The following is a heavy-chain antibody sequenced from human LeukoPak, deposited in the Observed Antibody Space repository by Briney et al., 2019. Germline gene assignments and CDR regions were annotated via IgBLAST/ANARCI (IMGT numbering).Heavy chain of an antibody. CDR3: ATRGLSGYYYGMDV. V-gene: IGHV3-74*01. CDR1: GFTVSSNY. CDR2: VKGVGRTT. Sequence: GGSLTLSCAASGFTVSSNYMSWVRQAPGKGLEWVALVKGVGRTTIYADSVKGRFTISRDNAKNTLYLQMNSLRAEDTAVYYCATRGLSGYYYGMDVWGQGTTVTVSS. J-gene: IGHJ6*02. D-gene: IGHD3/OR15-3a*01.